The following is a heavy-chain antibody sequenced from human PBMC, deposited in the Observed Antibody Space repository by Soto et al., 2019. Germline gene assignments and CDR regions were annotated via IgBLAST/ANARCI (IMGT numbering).Heavy chain of an antibody. CDR3: AGPIAAAGTTPYYYGMDV. Sequence: PSETLSLTCTVSGGSISSSSYYWGWIRQPPGKGLERIGSIYYSGSTYYNPSLKSRVTISVDTSKNQFSLKLSSVTAADTAVYYCAGPIAAAGTTPYYYGMDVWGQGTTVTVSS. J-gene: IGHJ6*02. D-gene: IGHD6-13*01. V-gene: IGHV4-39*01. CDR2: IYYSGST. CDR1: GGSISSSSYY.